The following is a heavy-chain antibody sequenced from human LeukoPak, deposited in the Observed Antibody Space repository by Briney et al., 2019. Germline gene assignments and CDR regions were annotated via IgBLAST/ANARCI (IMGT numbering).Heavy chain of an antibody. D-gene: IGHD6-19*01. J-gene: IGHJ5*02. V-gene: IGHV3-23*01. CDR2: ISDSGGST. CDR3: AKDLSRAVAADWFDP. Sequence: GGSLRLSCAASGFTFSNYDMSWVRQAPGKGLEWVSSISDSGGSTYYADSVKGWFTISRDNSKNTLYLQMTNLRAADTAVYYCAKDLSRAVAADWFDPWDQGSLVTVSS. CDR1: GFTFSNYD.